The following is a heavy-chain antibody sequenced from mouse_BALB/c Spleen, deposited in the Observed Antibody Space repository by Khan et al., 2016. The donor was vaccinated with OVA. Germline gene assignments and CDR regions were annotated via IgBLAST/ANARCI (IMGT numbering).Heavy chain of an antibody. Sequence: LQQSGPELMKPGTSVKISCKASGYSFTSFYIHWVKQSHGKSLEWIGYIDPFNGGTTYNQKFKDKATLTVDKSSSTAYMHLSSLTSEDSAVFYCTRHGSTSWFAYWGQGTLVTVSA. CDR2: IDPFNGGT. D-gene: IGHD1-1*01. J-gene: IGHJ3*01. CDR1: GYSFTSFY. CDR3: TRHGSTSWFAY. V-gene: IGHV1S135*01.